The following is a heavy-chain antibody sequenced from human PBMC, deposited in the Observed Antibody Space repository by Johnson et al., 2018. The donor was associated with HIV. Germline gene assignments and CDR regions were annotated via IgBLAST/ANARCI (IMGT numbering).Heavy chain of an antibody. Sequence: QVQLVESGGGLEQPGRSLRLSCAASGFTFSDYYMSWIRQAPGKGLEWVSYISSSGSTTYYADSVKGRFTISRDNAKNTLYLQMSSLRAEDTAVYYCARGGIIHDAFDIWGQGTMVSVSS. J-gene: IGHJ3*02. CDR2: ISSSGSTT. D-gene: IGHD1-1*01. CDR1: GFTFSDYY. CDR3: ARGGIIHDAFDI. V-gene: IGHV3-11*04.